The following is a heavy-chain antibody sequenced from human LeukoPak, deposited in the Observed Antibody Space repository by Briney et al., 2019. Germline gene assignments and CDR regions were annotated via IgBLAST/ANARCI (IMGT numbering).Heavy chain of an antibody. CDR1: GYSFTSYW. D-gene: IGHD5-12*01. V-gene: IGHV5-51*01. Sequence: GESLKISCKGSGYSFTSYWIGWVRQMPGKGLERMGIIYPGDSDTRYSPSFQGQVTISADKSISTAYLQWSSLKASDTAMYYCASHKGSGYGGYYFDYWGQGTLVTVSS. CDR3: ASHKGSGYGGYYFDY. CDR2: IYPGDSDT. J-gene: IGHJ4*02.